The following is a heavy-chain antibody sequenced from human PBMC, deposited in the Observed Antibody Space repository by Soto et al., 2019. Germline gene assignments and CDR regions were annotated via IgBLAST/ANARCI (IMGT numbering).Heavy chain of an antibody. J-gene: IGHJ5*02. CDR2: ISHTGYT. Sequence: SETLSLTCSVSDASVSKYYWSWIRQPPGKGLEWIGYISHTGYTSYNPSLESRLTISMDKSKNQLSLNLNSVTTADTAVYYCARGQLLFAHWGQGTPVTVSS. CDR3: ARGQLLFAH. D-gene: IGHD1-1*01. CDR1: DASVSKYY. V-gene: IGHV4-59*02.